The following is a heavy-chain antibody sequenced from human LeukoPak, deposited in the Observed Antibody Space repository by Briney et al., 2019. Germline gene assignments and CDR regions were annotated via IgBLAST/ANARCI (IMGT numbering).Heavy chain of an antibody. CDR2: IYPGDSDT. Sequence: GASLKISCRGSGYSFTTYWIGWVRQMPGKRLEWMGIIYPGDSDTRYSPSFQGQVTISADKSLSTAFLLRSSLKASDTAMYYCARHRVSGGSPRAFDSWGQGTLVTVSS. CDR1: GYSFTTYW. V-gene: IGHV5-51*01. D-gene: IGHD2-15*01. J-gene: IGHJ4*02. CDR3: ARHRVSGGSPRAFDS.